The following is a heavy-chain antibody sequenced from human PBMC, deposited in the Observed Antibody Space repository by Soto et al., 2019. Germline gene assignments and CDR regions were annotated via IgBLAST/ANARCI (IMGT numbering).Heavy chain of an antibody. CDR3: ARDGRYNWNSPTTTAHYFDY. J-gene: IGHJ4*02. CDR1: GYTFTSYA. D-gene: IGHD1-7*01. CDR2: INAGNGNT. V-gene: IGHV1-3*01. Sequence: GASVKVSCKASGYTFTSYAMHWVRQAPGQRLEWMGWINAGNGNTKYSQKFQGRVTITRDTSASTAYMELSSLRSEDTAVYYCARDGRYNWNSPTTTAHYFDYWGQGTLVTVSS.